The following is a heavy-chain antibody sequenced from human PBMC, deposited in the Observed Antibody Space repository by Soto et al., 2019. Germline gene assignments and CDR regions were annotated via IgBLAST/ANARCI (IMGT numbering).Heavy chain of an antibody. CDR3: ARTTYSGAFDI. V-gene: IGHV2-5*02. Sequence: QITLKESGPTLVKPTQTLTLTCTFSGFSLSTSGVCVGWIRQPPGKALEWLALIYWDDDKRYSTSLKSRLTITKDTSKNQVVLTMTNMDPVDTATYYCARTTYSGAFDIWGQGTMVTVSS. CDR1: GFSLSTSGVC. D-gene: IGHD6-13*01. J-gene: IGHJ3*02. CDR2: IYWDDDK.